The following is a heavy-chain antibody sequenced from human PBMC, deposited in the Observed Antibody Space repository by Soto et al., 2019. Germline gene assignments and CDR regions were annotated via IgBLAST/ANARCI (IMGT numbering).Heavy chain of an antibody. CDR3: AHAFGGTSWPNDAFDV. CDR1: GFSFSADGVD. Sequence: QITLKESGPTLVKPTQTLTLTCIFSGFSFSADGVDVGWIRQPPEKALEWLALIYWDDDTRYRPSLKSRLTITKDSSKNQVVLTMTNMDPLDTATYYCAHAFGGTSWPNDAFDVWGQGTVVTVSS. V-gene: IGHV2-5*02. J-gene: IGHJ3*01. CDR2: IYWDDDT. D-gene: IGHD3-16*01.